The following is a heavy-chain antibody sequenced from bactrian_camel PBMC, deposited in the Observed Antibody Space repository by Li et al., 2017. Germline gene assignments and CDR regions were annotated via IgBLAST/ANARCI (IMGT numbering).Heavy chain of an antibody. Sequence: QVQLVESGGGSVQAGGSLRLSCAVSRDGHASNCLGWFRQVPGKGLEWVSGIESGGTTSYADAVKGRFTISKDDAKNMLYLQLNNLRTEDTAMYYCLGVAFGYWGQGTQVTVS. CDR2: IESGGTT. V-gene: IGHV3S9*01. CDR3: LGVAFGY. CDR1: RDGHASNC. D-gene: IGHD1*01. J-gene: IGHJ6*01.